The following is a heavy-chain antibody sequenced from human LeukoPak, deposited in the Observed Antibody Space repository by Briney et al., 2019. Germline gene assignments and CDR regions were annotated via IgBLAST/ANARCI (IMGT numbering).Heavy chain of an antibody. CDR1: GFTFSNYV. D-gene: IGHD6-13*01. Sequence: GGSLRLSCAASGFTFSNYVLNWVRQAPGKGLDGVAVISFTCTAKYYAHSVKGRFTISRDNSKNTVYLQMNSLRVEDTAVYYCAIYQRYSTGIYSLDHWGQGTLVTVSS. V-gene: IGHV3-23*01. J-gene: IGHJ5*02. CDR3: AIYQRYSTGIYSLDH. CDR2: ISFTCTAK.